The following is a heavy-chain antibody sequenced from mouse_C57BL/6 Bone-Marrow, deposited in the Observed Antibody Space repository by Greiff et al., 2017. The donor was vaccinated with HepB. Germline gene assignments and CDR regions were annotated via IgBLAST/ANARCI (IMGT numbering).Heavy chain of an antibody. CDR2: ISYDGSN. J-gene: IGHJ2*01. D-gene: IGHD4-1*01. CDR3: AREEGLTGTDVDY. V-gene: IGHV3-6*01. CDR1: GYSITSGYY. Sequence: EVKLQESGPGLVKPSQSLSLTCSVTGYSITSGYYWNWIRQFPGNKLEWMGYISYDGSNNYNPSLQNRISITRDTSKNQFFLKLNSVTTEDTATYYCAREEGLTGTDVDYWGQGTTLTVSS.